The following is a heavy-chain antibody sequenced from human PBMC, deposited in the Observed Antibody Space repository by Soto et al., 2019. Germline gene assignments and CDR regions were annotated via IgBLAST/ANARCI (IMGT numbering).Heavy chain of an antibody. D-gene: IGHD5-12*01. CDR3: AILNGYDYHPFRFLDY. V-gene: IGHV3-30*03. CDR2: ISYDGSNK. Sequence: QVQLVESGGGVVQPGRSLRLSCAASGFTFSSYGMHWVRQAPGKGLEWVAVISYDGSNKYYADSVKGRFTISRDNSKNTLYLQMNSRRAENTAVYYCAILNGYDYHPFRFLDYLGQGPVVTVSS. CDR1: GFTFSSYG. J-gene: IGHJ4*02.